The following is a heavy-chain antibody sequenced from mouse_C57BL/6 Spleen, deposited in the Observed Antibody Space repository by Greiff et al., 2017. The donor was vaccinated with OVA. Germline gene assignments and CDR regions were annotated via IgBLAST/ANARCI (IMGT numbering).Heavy chain of an antibody. CDR3: AREYGSSYGYFDY. CDR1: GFTFSDYY. V-gene: IGHV5-16*01. CDR2: INYDGSST. D-gene: IGHD1-1*01. J-gene: IGHJ2*01. Sequence: EVHLVESEGGLVQPGSSMKLSCTASGFTFSDYYMAWVRQVPEKGLEWVANINYDGSSTYYLDSLKSRFIISRDNAKNILYLQMSSLKSEDTATYYCAREYGSSYGYFDYWGQGTTLTVSS.